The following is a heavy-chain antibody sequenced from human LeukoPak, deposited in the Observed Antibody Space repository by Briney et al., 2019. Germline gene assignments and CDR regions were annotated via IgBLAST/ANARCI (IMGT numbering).Heavy chain of an antibody. D-gene: IGHD1-26*01. CDR1: GGSFSSGSYY. V-gene: IGHV4-61*01. CDR2: IYYSGST. CDR3: ARCIVGATKDKYYFDY. J-gene: IGHJ4*02. Sequence: PSETLSLTCTVSGGSFSSGSYYWSRIRQPPGKGLEWIGYIYYSGSTNYNPSLKSRVTISVDTSKNQFSLKLSSVTAADTAVYYCARCIVGATKDKYYFDYWGQGTLVTVSS.